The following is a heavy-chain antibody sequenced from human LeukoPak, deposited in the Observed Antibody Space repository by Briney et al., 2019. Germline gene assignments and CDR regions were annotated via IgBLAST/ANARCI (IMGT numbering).Heavy chain of an antibody. CDR3: ARDSMGITMVRGVITPTLFDI. J-gene: IGHJ3*02. V-gene: IGHV4-31*03. CDR1: GGSISSGGYY. D-gene: IGHD3-10*01. CDR2: IYYSGST. Sequence: SETLSLTCTVSGGSISSGGYYWSWIRQHPGKGLEWIGYIYYSGSTYYNPSLKSRVTISVDTSKNQFSLKLSSVTAADTAVYYCARDSMGITMVRGVITPTLFDIWGQGTMVTVSS.